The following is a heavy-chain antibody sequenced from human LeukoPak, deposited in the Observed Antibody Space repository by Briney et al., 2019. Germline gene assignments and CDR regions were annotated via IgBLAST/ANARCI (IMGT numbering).Heavy chain of an antibody. D-gene: IGHD7-27*01. CDR2: INSDGSST. Sequence: GGSLRLSCAASGFSFRSFEMSWVRQAPGKGLVWVSRINSDGSSTSYADSAKGRFTISRDNAKNTLYLQMNSLRAEDTAVYYCARDMTGDDYYYYGMDVWGQGTTVTVSS. CDR3: ARDMTGDDYYYYGMDV. J-gene: IGHJ6*02. CDR1: GFSFRSFE. V-gene: IGHV3-74*01.